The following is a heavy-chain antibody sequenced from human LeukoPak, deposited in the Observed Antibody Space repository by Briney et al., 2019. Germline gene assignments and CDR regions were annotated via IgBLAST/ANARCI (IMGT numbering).Heavy chain of an antibody. CDR2: IYYSGST. CDR1: GGSISSHY. V-gene: IGHV4-59*08. CDR3: ARLTIFGVVMFDY. D-gene: IGHD3-3*01. J-gene: IGHJ4*02. Sequence: PSETLSLTCTVSGGSISSHYWSWIRLPPGKGLEWVGYIYYSGSTDYNPSLKSRVTISVDTSKDQFSLKLSSVTAADTAVYYCARLTIFGVVMFDYWGQGTLVTVSS.